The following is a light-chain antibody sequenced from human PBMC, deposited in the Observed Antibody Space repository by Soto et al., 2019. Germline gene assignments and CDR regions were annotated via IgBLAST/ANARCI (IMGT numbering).Light chain of an antibody. CDR2: DVS. CDR1: SSDVGGYNY. CDR3: SSYTSSSTPHVV. V-gene: IGLV2-14*01. Sequence: QSALTQPASVSGSPGQSITISCTGTSSDVGGYNYVSWYQQHPGKAPKLMIYDVSNRPSGVSNRFSGSKSGNTASLTISGLQAEEEADYYCSSYTSSSTPHVVFGGGTKRTVL. J-gene: IGLJ2*01.